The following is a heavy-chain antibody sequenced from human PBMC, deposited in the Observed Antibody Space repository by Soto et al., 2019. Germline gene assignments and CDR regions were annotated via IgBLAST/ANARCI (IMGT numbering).Heavy chain of an antibody. V-gene: IGHV1-18*04. D-gene: IGHD3-22*01. J-gene: IGHJ4*02. CDR2: ISGHNGNT. Sequence: QVQLVQSGAEVKKPGASVKVSCKASGCTFTSYGISWVRQAPGQGPEWMGWISGHNGNTNHPQSLQGRVTMTTDTSRNTAYMELRSLRSDDTAVYYCARHRFNYYDNTVYYYFDYWGQGTLVTVSS. CDR3: ARHRFNYYDNTVYYYFDY. CDR1: GCTFTSYG.